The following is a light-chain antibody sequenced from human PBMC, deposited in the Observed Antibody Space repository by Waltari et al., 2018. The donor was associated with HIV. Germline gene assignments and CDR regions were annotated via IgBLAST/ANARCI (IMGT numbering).Light chain of an antibody. CDR1: NIGSKN. CDR3: QVWDTTILYV. J-gene: IGLJ1*01. CDR2: RGN. Sequence: SYELTQPLSVSVAPGQTARITCGGDNIGSKNVHWYQQKPGQAPVLVISRGNKRPSGIPERFFGSNAGDTATLTISRTQVGDEADYYCQVWDTTILYVFGTGTKLTVL. V-gene: IGLV3-9*01.